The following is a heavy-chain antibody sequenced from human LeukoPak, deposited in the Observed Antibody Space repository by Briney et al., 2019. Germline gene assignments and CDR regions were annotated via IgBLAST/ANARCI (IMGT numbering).Heavy chain of an antibody. V-gene: IGHV3-30*18. J-gene: IGHJ6*02. CDR1: GLTFSSYG. CDR2: ISYDGSNK. D-gene: IGHD3-9*01. CDR3: AKALRYFGRAYYYYGMDV. Sequence: GGSLRLSCAASGLTFSSYGMHWVRQAPGKGLEWVAVISYDGSNKYYADSVKGRFTISRDNSKNTLYLQMNSLRAEDTAVYYCAKALRYFGRAYYYYGMDVWGQGTTVTVSS.